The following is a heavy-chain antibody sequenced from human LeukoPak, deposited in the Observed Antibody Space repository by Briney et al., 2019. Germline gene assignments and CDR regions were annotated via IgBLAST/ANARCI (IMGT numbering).Heavy chain of an antibody. V-gene: IGHV3-30*02. J-gene: IGHJ6*03. CDR1: GFTFSSRDW. CDR3: AKGSGWEMSYYYYYMDV. Sequence: GGSLRLSCVASGFTFSSRDWMTWVRQAPGKGLEWVAFIRYDGSNKYYVGSVKGRFTISRDNSKNTLYLQMNSLRAEDTAVYYCAKGSGWEMSYYYYYMDVWGKGTTVTISS. D-gene: IGHD1-26*01. CDR2: IRYDGSNK.